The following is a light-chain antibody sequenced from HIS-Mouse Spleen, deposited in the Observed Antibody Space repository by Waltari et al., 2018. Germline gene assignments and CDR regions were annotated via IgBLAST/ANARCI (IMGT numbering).Light chain of an antibody. Sequence: YELTQPPSVSVSLSQTATIPCSVDTWGVRYACWYQQKPGQPPVLVIYQDSTRPSGITERFSGSNSGNTATLTISGTQAMDEADYYCQAWDSSTDVVFGGGTKLTVL. J-gene: IGLJ2*01. CDR1: TWGVRY. CDR2: QDS. V-gene: IGLV3-1*01. CDR3: QAWDSSTDVV.